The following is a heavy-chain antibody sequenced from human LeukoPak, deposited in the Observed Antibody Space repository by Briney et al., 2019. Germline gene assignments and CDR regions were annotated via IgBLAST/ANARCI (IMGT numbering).Heavy chain of an antibody. CDR3: EAGCSSTSCLFDH. D-gene: IGHD2-2*01. CDR2: IRYDGSNK. V-gene: IGHV3-30*02. CDR1: GFTFSSYG. Sequence: GGSLRLSCAASGFTFSSYGMHWVRQAPGKGLEWVAFIRYDGSNKYYADSVKGRFTISRDNSKNTLYLQMNSLRAEDTAVYYCEAGCSSTSCLFDHWGQGTLVTVSS. J-gene: IGHJ4*02.